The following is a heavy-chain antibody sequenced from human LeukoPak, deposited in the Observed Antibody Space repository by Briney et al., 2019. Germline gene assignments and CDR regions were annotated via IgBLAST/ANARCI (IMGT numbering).Heavy chain of an antibody. Sequence: GGSLRLSCAASGFTFSSYGMHWVRQAPGKGLEWVAVISYDGSNKYYADSVKGRFTISRDNSKNTLYLQMNSLRAEDTAVYYCAKDSSPYDILTGADYWGQGTLVTVSS. D-gene: IGHD3-9*01. CDR3: AKDSSPYDILTGADY. V-gene: IGHV3-30*18. CDR1: GFTFSSYG. CDR2: ISYDGSNK. J-gene: IGHJ4*02.